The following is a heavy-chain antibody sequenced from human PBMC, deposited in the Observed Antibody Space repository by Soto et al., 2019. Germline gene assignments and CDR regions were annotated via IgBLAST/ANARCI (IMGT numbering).Heavy chain of an antibody. CDR1: GGSISSYY. CDR3: ATYTLQWLALDLAYFDY. CDR2: IYYSGST. Sequence: SETLSLTCTVSGGSISSYYWSWIRQPPGKGLEWIGYIYYSGSTNYNPSLKSRVTISVDTSKNQFSLKLSSVTAADTAVYYCATYTLQWLALDLAYFDYWGQGTLVTVSS. D-gene: IGHD6-19*01. J-gene: IGHJ4*02. V-gene: IGHV4-59*01.